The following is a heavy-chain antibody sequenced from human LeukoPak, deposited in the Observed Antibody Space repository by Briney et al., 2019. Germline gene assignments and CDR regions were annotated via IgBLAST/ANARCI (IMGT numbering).Heavy chain of an antibody. D-gene: IGHD4-17*01. J-gene: IGHJ1*01. CDR3: ARISYGDYAYFQH. CDR1: GFTFSSYG. CDR2: IWYDGSNK. Sequence: GGSLRLSCAASGFTFSSYGMHWVRQAPGKGLEWVAVIWYDGSNKYYADSVKGRFTISRDNSKNTLYLQMNSLRAEDTAVYYCARISYGDYAYFQHWGQGTLVTVSS. V-gene: IGHV3-33*01.